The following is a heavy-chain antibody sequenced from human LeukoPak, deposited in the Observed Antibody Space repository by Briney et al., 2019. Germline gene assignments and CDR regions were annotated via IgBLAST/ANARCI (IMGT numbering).Heavy chain of an antibody. V-gene: IGHV1-2*02. CDR2: INPNSGGT. CDR1: GYTFTDYY. J-gene: IGHJ4*02. Sequence: ASVKVSCKASGYTFTDYYMHWVRQAPGQGLEWMGWINPNSGGTNYAQRFQGRVTMTRDTSISTAYVELSRLRSDDTAVFYCAREEVIAAAGPTLDYWGQGALVTVSS. D-gene: IGHD6-13*01. CDR3: AREEVIAAAGPTLDY.